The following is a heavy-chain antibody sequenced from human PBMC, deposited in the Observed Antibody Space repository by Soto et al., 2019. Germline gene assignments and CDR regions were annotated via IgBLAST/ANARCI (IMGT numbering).Heavy chain of an antibody. Sequence: PGESLKISCKGSGYSFTSYWIGWVRQMPGKGLEWMGIIYPGDSNTRYSPSLQGQVTISVDNSISTAYLQWSSLKATDTAMYYCARHAYDFWSGHPNPRYYYGMDVWGQGTTVTAP. CDR1: GYSFTSYW. D-gene: IGHD3-3*01. CDR3: ARHAYDFWSGHPNPRYYYGMDV. CDR2: IYPGDSNT. J-gene: IGHJ6*02. V-gene: IGHV5-51*01.